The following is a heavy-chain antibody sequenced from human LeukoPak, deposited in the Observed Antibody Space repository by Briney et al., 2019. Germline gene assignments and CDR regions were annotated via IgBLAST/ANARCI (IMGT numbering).Heavy chain of an antibody. V-gene: IGHV3-30*02. CDR2: IRYDGSNK. Sequence: GGSLRLSCAASGFTFSTYGMHWVRQAPGKGLEWVAFIRYDGSNKYYADSVKGRYSISRDNSKNTVYLQMNSLRAEDTAIYYCAKDFRSGDCSGGSCALFDYWGQGTLVTVSS. CDR1: GFTFSTYG. D-gene: IGHD2-15*01. J-gene: IGHJ4*02. CDR3: AKDFRSGDCSGGSCALFDY.